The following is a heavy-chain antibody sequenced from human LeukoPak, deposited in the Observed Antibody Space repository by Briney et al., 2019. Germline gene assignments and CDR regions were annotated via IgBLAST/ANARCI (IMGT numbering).Heavy chain of an antibody. V-gene: IGHV1-46*01. CDR1: GYTFTSYY. Sequence: ASVKVSCKASGYTFTSYYMHWVRQAPGQGLEWMGIINPSGGSTSYAQKFQGRVTMTRDTSTSTVYMELSSLRSEDTAVYYCARGVRTYYDFWSGYYTAYYYGMDVWGQGTTVTVSS. CDR3: ARGVRTYYDFWSGYYTAYYYGMDV. D-gene: IGHD3-3*01. J-gene: IGHJ6*02. CDR2: INPSGGST.